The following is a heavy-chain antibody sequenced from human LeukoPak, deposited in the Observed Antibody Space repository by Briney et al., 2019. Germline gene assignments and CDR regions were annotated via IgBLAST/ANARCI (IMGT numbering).Heavy chain of an antibody. CDR3: ASTRGRSGWYGDFDL. CDR2: TYYRSKWYN. D-gene: IGHD6-19*01. CDR1: GDSVSSNSAA. V-gene: IGHV6-1*01. J-gene: IGHJ2*01. Sequence: SQTLSLTCAISGDSVSSNSAAWNWIRQSPSRGIEWLGRTYYRSKWYNDYAVSVKSRITINPDTSKNQFSLQLNSVTPEDTAAYYCASTRGRSGWYGDFDLWGRGTLVTVSS.